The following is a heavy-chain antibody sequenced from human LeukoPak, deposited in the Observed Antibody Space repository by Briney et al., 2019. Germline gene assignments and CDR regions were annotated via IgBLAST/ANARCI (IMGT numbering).Heavy chain of an antibody. CDR1: GYTFTGYY. Sequence: ASVKVSCKASGYTFTGYYMHWLRQAPGQGLEWMGRINPNSGGINYAQKFQGRVTMTRDTSISTAYMELSRLRSDDTAVYYCAREVDYYDSSGYYYFDYWGQGTLVTVSS. CDR3: AREVDYYDSSGYYYFDY. D-gene: IGHD3-22*01. CDR2: INPNSGGI. J-gene: IGHJ4*02. V-gene: IGHV1-2*06.